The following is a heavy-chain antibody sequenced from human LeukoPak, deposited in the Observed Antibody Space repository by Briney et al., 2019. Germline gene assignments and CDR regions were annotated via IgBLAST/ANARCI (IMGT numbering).Heavy chain of an antibody. J-gene: IGHJ3*02. CDR3: ARGLSSRAWFPI. Sequence: SETLSLTCAVYGGSFSGYYWSWIRQPPGKGLEWIGEINHSGSTNYNPSLKSRVTISVDTSKNQFSLKPSSVTAADTAVYYCARGLSSRAWFPIWGQGTMVTVSS. V-gene: IGHV4-34*01. CDR1: GGSFSGYY. D-gene: IGHD3-10*01. CDR2: INHSGST.